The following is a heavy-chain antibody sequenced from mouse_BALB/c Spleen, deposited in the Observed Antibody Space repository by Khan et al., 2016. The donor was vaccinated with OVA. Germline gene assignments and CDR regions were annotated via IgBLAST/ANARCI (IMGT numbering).Heavy chain of an antibody. CDR2: INTYTGEP. J-gene: IGHJ4*01. CDR1: GYTFTNYG. CDR3: ARPPYFSYVMVY. V-gene: IGHV9-3-1*01. D-gene: IGHD2-10*01. Sequence: QIQLVQSGPELKKPGETVKISCKASGYTFTNYGMNWVKQAPGKGLKWMGWINTYTGEPTYADDFKGRFAFSLETSASTAYLQINNLKNEDTATYFGARPPYFSYVMVYWGQGTSLTVSS.